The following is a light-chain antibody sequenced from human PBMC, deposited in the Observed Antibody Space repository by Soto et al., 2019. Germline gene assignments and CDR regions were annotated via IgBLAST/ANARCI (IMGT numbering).Light chain of an antibody. CDR1: SSNIGAGYD. J-gene: IGLJ1*01. V-gene: IGLV1-40*01. CDR2: GNS. Sequence: QSVLTQPPPVSGAPGQRVTISCTGSSSNIGAGYDVHWYQQLPGTAPKLLIYGNSNRPSGVPDRCSGSKSGTSASLAITGLQAEDEADFYCQSHDSSLSAYVFGTGTKVTVL. CDR3: QSHDSSLSAYV.